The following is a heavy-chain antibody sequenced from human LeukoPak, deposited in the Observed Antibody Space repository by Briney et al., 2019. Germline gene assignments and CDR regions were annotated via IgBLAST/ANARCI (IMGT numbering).Heavy chain of an antibody. Sequence: SVKVSCKASGYTFTSYDINWVRQATGQGLGWMGWMNPNSGNTGYAQKFQGRVTMTRNTSISTAYMELSSLRSEDTAVYYCARRYCSGGSCYGFELLDYWGQGTLVTVSS. CDR3: ARRYCSGGSCYGFELLDY. D-gene: IGHD2-15*01. J-gene: IGHJ4*02. V-gene: IGHV1-8*01. CDR1: GYTFTSYD. CDR2: MNPNSGNT.